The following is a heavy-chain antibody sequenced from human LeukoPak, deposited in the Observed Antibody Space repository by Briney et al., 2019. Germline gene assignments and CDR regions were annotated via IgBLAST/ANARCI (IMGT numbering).Heavy chain of an antibody. CDR2: IKSKTDGGTT. D-gene: IGHD6-13*01. CDR1: GFTFSNAW. Sequence: PGGSLRLSCAASGFTFSNAWMSWVRQAPGKGLEWVGRIKSKTDGGTTDYAVPVKGRFTISRDDSKSTLYLQMNSLKTEDTAVYYCTLIAAAGKVGYWGQGTLVTVSS. J-gene: IGHJ4*02. V-gene: IGHV3-15*01. CDR3: TLIAAAGKVGY.